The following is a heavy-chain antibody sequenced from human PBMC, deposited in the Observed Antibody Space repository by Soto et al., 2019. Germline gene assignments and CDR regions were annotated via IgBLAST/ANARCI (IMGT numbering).Heavy chain of an antibody. CDR1: GFTFSNYD. J-gene: IGHJ4*02. D-gene: IGHD4-17*01. CDR2: ISGSGGSA. Sequence: GGSLRLSCAASGFTFSNYDMNWVRQAPGKGLEWVSGISGSGGSAYFADSVKGRFTISRDNSKSTLYLQMNSLRAEDTAVYYCAKADSVDYGEFDYWGQGTLVTVSS. CDR3: AKADSVDYGEFDY. V-gene: IGHV3-23*01.